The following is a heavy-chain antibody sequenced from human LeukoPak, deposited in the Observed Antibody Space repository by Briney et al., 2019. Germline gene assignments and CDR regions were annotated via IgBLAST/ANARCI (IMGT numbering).Heavy chain of an antibody. CDR2: INSDGSST. D-gene: IGHD6-13*01. V-gene: IGHV3-74*01. CDR1: GFTFSSYW. Sequence: PGGSLRLSCAASGFTFSSYWMHWVRQAPGKGLVWVSRINSDGSSTSYADSVKGRFTISRDNAKNTLYLQMNSLRAEDTAVYYCAREGQQLVPGYYYMDVWGKGTTVTVSS. J-gene: IGHJ6*03. CDR3: AREGQQLVPGYYYMDV.